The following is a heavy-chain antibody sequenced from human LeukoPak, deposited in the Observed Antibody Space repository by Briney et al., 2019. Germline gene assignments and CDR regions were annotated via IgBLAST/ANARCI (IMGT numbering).Heavy chain of an antibody. J-gene: IGHJ6*03. CDR3: ARDGTKLPWFGEVRVTRYYYYYMDV. CDR1: GYTFTGYY. Sequence: ASVKVSCKASGYTFTGYYMHWVRQAPGQGLEWMGWINPNSGGTNYAQKFQGRVTMTRDTSISTAYMELRSLRSDDTAVYYCARDGTKLPWFGEVRVTRYYYYYMDVWGKGTTVTISS. D-gene: IGHD3-10*01. CDR2: INPNSGGT. V-gene: IGHV1-2*02.